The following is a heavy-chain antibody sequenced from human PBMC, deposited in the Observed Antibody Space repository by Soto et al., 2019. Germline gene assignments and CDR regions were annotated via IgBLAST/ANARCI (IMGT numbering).Heavy chain of an antibody. CDR3: ARESPSNFWSGYYYYGMDV. CDR1: GGSISSYY. D-gene: IGHD3-3*01. V-gene: IGHV4-59*01. CDR2: IYFSGST. J-gene: IGHJ6*02. Sequence: SETLSLTCTVSGGSISSYYWSWIRQPPGKGLVLIVYIYFSGSTNYNPSLKSRVTISVDTSKNQFSLKLSSVTAADTAVYYCARESPSNFWSGYYYYGMDVWGQGTTVTVSS.